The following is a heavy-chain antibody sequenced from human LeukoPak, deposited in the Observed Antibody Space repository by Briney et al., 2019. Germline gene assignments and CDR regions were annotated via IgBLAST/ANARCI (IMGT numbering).Heavy chain of an antibody. Sequence: GGSLRLSCAASGFSFSIAWMSWVRQAPGKGLEWVGRIKSKTDGGAPDYAAPVKGRFTISRDDSKNTLYLQMNGLKSEDTAVYYCATDHFYYDTLTWGQGTLVTVSS. CDR2: IKSKTDGGAP. J-gene: IGHJ5*02. V-gene: IGHV3-15*01. CDR1: GFSFSIAW. CDR3: ATDHFYYDTLT. D-gene: IGHD3-22*01.